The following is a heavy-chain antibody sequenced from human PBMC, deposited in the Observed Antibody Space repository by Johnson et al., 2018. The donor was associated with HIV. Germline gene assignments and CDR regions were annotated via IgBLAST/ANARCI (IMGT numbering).Heavy chain of an antibody. Sequence: VQVVESGGGLVQPGRSLRLSCAVSGFTFSAYTMHWVRQAPGKGLEWVAVISYDGSNKYYADSVRGRFTISRDTSKNTLYLQMNSLRAEDTAVYYCARGITMIPDAFDIWGQGTMVTVSS. CDR2: ISYDGSNK. D-gene: IGHD3-22*01. J-gene: IGHJ3*02. CDR1: GFTFSAYT. CDR3: ARGITMIPDAFDI. V-gene: IGHV3-30*14.